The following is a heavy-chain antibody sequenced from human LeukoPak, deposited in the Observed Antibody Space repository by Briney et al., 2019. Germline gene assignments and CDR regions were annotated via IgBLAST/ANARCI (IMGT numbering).Heavy chain of an antibody. CDR2: IYYSGST. CDR1: GGSISSYY. Sequence: SETLSLTCTVSGGSISSYYWSWIRQPPGKGLEWIGYIYYSGSTNYNPSLKSRVTISVDTSKNQFSLKLSSVTAADTAVYYCAGGAAPEYYYYYYMDVWGKGATVTVSS. J-gene: IGHJ6*03. CDR3: AGGAAPEYYYYYYMDV. V-gene: IGHV4-59*01. D-gene: IGHD6-6*01.